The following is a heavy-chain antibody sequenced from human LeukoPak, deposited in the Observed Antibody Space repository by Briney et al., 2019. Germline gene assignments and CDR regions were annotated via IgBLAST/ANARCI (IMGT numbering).Heavy chain of an antibody. CDR3: ARVGYNWNYGYWYFDL. D-gene: IGHD1-7*01. CDR1: GFTFSSYE. CDR2: ISSSGSTI. V-gene: IGHV3-48*03. Sequence: GGSLRLSCAASGFTFSSYEMNWVRQAPGKGLEWVSHISSSGSTIYYADSVKGRFTISRDNAKNSLYLQMNSLRAEDTAVYYCARVGYNWNYGYWYFDLWGRGTLVTVSS. J-gene: IGHJ2*01.